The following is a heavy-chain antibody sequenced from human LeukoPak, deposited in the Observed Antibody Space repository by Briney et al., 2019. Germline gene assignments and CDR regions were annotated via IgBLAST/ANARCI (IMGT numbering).Heavy chain of an antibody. CDR3: ASRSPNCSSTSCLYYYYYYMDV. D-gene: IGHD2-2*01. V-gene: IGHV3-23*01. Sequence: GGSLRLSCAASGFTFSSYAMSWVRQAPGKGLEWVSAISGSGGSTYYADSVKGRFTISRDNSKNTLYLQMNSLRAEDTAVYYCASRSPNCSSTSCLYYYYYYMDVWGKGTTVTISS. CDR1: GFTFSSYA. CDR2: ISGSGGST. J-gene: IGHJ6*03.